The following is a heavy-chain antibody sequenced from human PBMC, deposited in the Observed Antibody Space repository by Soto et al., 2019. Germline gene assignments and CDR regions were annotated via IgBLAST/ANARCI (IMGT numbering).Heavy chain of an antibody. D-gene: IGHD1-26*01. Sequence: QVQLVESGGGVVQPGRSLRLSCAASGFTFSSYPMHWVRQAPGKGPEWVAVISVNGNNIHYGDSVKGRFTISRDNSKKTRNLQRASLRVGAPAVYTGAGRKTGAGTGSAPGGKGPLFTVS. CDR2: ISVNGNNI. V-gene: IGHV3-30-3*01. CDR1: GFTFSSYP. CDR3: AGRKTGAGTGSAP. J-gene: IGHJ5*02.